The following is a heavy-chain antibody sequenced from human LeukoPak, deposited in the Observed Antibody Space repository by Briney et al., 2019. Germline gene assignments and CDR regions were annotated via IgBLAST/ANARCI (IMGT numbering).Heavy chain of an antibody. CDR1: GFTFSDYY. J-gene: IGHJ6*02. CDR2: ISSSSSYT. Sequence: GGSLRLSCAASGFTFSDYYMSWIRQAPGKGLEWVSYISSSSSYTNYADSVKGRFTISRDNAKNSLYLQMNSLRAEDTAVYYCAKPPEGTVVAALSYYGMDVWGHGTTVTVPS. V-gene: IGHV3-11*03. D-gene: IGHD4-23*01. CDR3: AKPPEGTVVAALSYYGMDV.